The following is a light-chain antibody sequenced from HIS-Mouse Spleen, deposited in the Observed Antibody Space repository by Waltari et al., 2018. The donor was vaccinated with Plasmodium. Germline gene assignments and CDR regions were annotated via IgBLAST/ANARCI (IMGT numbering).Light chain of an antibody. V-gene: IGKV1-13*02. J-gene: IGKJ3*01. CDR3: QQFNSYPLT. CDR1: QGSSSA. CDR2: DAS. Sequence: AIQLTQSPSSLSASVGDRLTITCRASQGSSSALAWYQQKPGKAHKLLIYDASSLESGVPSRFSGSGSGTDFTLTISSLQPEDFATYYCQQFNSYPLTFGPGTKVDIK.